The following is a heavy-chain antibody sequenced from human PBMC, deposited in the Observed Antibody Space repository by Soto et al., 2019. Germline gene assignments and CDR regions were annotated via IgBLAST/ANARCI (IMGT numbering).Heavy chain of an antibody. J-gene: IGHJ4*02. V-gene: IGHV1-18*01. D-gene: IGHD3-9*01. CDR1: GYTFTTYG. CDR3: ARDVTGFPGDY. CDR2: ISTYKANT. Sequence: QVPLVQSGAEVKKPGASVKVSCKASGYTFTTYGISWVRQAPGQGLEWMGWISTYKANTNYAQQFQGRVTMTTDTSTDTAYMELRSLRSDDTAVYYCARDVTGFPGDYWGQGTLVTVSS.